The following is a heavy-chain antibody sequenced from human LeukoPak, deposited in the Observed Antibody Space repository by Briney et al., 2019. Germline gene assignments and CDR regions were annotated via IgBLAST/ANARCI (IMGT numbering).Heavy chain of an antibody. CDR1: GFTFSSYG. CDR3: VKGPRGYSYNNWFDL. D-gene: IGHD5-18*01. Sequence: GGSLRLSCAASGFTFSSYGMHWVRQAPGKGLEWVAIISHDGSNKYYTDSVKGRFTISRDNSKNTLYLQMSSLRAEDTAVYYCVKGPRGYSYNNWFDLWGQGTLVTVSS. V-gene: IGHV3-30*18. J-gene: IGHJ5*02. CDR2: ISHDGSNK.